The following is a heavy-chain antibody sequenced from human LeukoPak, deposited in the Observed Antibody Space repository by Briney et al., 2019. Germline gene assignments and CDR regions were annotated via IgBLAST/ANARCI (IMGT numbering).Heavy chain of an antibody. CDR2: IKQDGSEK. V-gene: IGHV3-7*01. CDR1: GLTFSSYW. CDR3: ARDALFDPGIAAAGTGGGY. J-gene: IGHJ4*02. D-gene: IGHD6-13*01. Sequence: PGGSLRLSCAASGLTFSSYWMSWVRQAPGKGLEWVANIKQDGSEKYYVDSVKGRFTISRDNAKNSLYLQMNSLRAEDTAVYYCARDALFDPGIAAAGTGGGYWGQGTLVTVSS.